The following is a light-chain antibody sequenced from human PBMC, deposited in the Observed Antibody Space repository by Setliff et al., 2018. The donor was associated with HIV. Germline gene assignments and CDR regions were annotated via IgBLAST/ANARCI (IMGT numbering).Light chain of an antibody. J-gene: IGLJ1*01. CDR3: SSYTRTNLFV. CDR1: SSDVGGYDY. V-gene: IGLV2-14*01. CDR2: EVN. Sequence: QSVLTQPASVSGSPGQSITISCTGTSSDVGGYDYVSWYQHHPGKAPKLIIYEVNDRPSGVSNRFSGSKSGNTASLTISGLQAEDEADYYCSSYTRTNLFVFGTGTKVTVL.